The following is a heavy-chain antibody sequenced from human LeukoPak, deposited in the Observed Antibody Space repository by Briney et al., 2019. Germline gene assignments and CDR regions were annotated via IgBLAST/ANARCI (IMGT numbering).Heavy chain of an antibody. Sequence: SETLSLTCTVSGGSIRSPGYYWGWTRQPPGKGLEWIGCIYYSGSTNYNPSLKSRVTISVDTSKNQFSLKLSSVTAADTAVYYCAREMTERGYRSPAVTVAFDYWGQGTLVTVSS. CDR1: GGSIRSPGYY. V-gene: IGHV4-61*08. CDR3: AREMTERGYRSPAVTVAFDY. D-gene: IGHD5-18*01. CDR2: IYYSGST. J-gene: IGHJ4*02.